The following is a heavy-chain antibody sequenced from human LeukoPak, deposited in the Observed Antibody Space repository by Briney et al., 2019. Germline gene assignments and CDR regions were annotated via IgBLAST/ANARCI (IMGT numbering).Heavy chain of an antibody. CDR2: IYYSGST. J-gene: IGHJ5*02. CDR3: ARNPGYSNYWSGPNWFDP. CDR1: GDSISSSY. D-gene: IGHD3-3*01. Sequence: SETLPLTCNVSGDSISSSYWSWIRQPPGKGLEWIGHIYYSGSTNYNPSLKSRVTISVDTPKNQFSLKLSSVTAADTAVYYCARNPGYSNYWSGPNWFDPWGQGTLVTVSS. V-gene: IGHV4-59*01.